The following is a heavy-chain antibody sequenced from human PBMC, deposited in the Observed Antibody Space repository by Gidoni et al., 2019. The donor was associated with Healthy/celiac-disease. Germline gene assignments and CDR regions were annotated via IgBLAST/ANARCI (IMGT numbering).Heavy chain of an antibody. CDR2: IYPGDSDT. CDR3: ARPRGVVPAAADFDY. V-gene: IGHV5-51*03. CDR1: GYSFTSSW. J-gene: IGHJ4*02. Sequence: EVQLVQSGAEVKKPGESLQISCKGSGYSFTSSWIGWVRQVPGKGRAWMGIIYPGDSDTRYSPSFQGQVTISADKSIRTAYLQWSSLKASDTAMYYCARPRGVVPAAADFDYWGQGTLVTVSS. D-gene: IGHD2-2*01.